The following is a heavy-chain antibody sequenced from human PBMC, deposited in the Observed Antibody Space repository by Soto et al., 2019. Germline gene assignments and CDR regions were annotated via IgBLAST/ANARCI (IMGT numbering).Heavy chain of an antibody. Sequence: SGTLSLTCIFSDYSISSGYHWGWIRQPPGKGLECIGTIYQSGNTYYNPSLKSRVILSIDTSKNQFSLKLSTVTAADTAVYYCVRGKVNFDYWGKGILVTVSS. J-gene: IGHJ4*02. CDR3: VRGKVNFDY. CDR1: DYSISSGYH. V-gene: IGHV4-38-2*02. CDR2: IYQSGNT.